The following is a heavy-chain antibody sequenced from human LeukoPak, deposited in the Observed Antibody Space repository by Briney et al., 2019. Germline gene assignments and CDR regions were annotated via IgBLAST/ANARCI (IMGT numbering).Heavy chain of an antibody. J-gene: IGHJ4*02. Sequence: GGSLRLSCAASGFIFTNYFMSWVRQAPGKGLEWVASIKHDGSEKYYVDSVRGRLTISRDNTKNLLYLQMSSLRAEDTAVYYCATDRGWRTSGYYLYYFEYWGQGTLVTFSS. CDR1: GFIFTNYF. V-gene: IGHV3-7*01. D-gene: IGHD3-3*01. CDR3: ATDRGWRTSGYYLYYFEY. CDR2: IKHDGSEK.